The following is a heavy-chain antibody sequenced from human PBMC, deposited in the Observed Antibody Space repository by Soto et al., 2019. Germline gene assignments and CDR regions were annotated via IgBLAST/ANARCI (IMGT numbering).Heavy chain of an antibody. D-gene: IGHD3-3*01. Sequence: QLHLVQSGAVVKKPGASVTVSCSASGYPVTAYYMHWVRQAPGRGLEWMGGINPATGAAKYTQTFRGRVTRPRDPSKSTVFMDLGGLTSEDTAVFYCARGGGVGVAGSAAFDMWGQGTLVTVSS. CDR1: GYPVTAYY. CDR3: ARGGGVGVAGSAAFDM. CDR2: INPATGAA. J-gene: IGHJ3*02. V-gene: IGHV1-2*02.